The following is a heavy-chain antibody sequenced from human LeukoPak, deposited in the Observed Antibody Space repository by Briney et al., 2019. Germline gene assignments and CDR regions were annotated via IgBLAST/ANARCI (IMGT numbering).Heavy chain of an antibody. CDR1: GFTFSSYW. CDR3: ARGGYYDNSGSADY. Sequence: GGSLRLSCAASGFTFSSYWMSWVRQAPGKGLEWVANIKQDGSEKYYVDSMKGRFTISRDNAKNSLYVQMNSLRAEDTALYYCARGGYYDNSGSADYWGQGTLVTVSS. D-gene: IGHD3-22*01. V-gene: IGHV3-7*03. J-gene: IGHJ4*02. CDR2: IKQDGSEK.